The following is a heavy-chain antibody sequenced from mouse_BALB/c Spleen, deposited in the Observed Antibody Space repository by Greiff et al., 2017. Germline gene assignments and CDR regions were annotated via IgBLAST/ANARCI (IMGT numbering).Heavy chain of an antibody. V-gene: IGHV1-82*01. CDR3: ARGGYDGYWRFAY. D-gene: IGHD2-3*01. J-gene: IGHJ3*01. Sequence: QVQLQQSGPELVKPGASVKISCKASGYAFSSSWMNWVKQRPGQGLEWIGRIYPGDGDTNYNGKFKGKATLTADKSSSTAYMQLSSLTSVDSAVYFWARGGYDGYWRFAYWGQGTLVTVSA. CDR1: GYAFSSSW. CDR2: IYPGDGDT.